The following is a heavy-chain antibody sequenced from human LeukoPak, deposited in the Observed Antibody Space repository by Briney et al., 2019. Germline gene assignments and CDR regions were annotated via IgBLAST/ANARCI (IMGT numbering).Heavy chain of an antibody. D-gene: IGHD4-17*01. CDR2: IYYSGST. Sequence: SQTLSLTCTVSGGSISSGGYYWSWIRQHPGKGLEWIGYIYYSGSTYHNPSLKSRVTISVDTSKNQFSLKLSSVTAADTAVYYCARQAYGDYGREPFDAFDIWGQGTMVTVSS. CDR1: GGSISSGGYY. CDR3: ARQAYGDYGREPFDAFDI. V-gene: IGHV4-31*03. J-gene: IGHJ3*02.